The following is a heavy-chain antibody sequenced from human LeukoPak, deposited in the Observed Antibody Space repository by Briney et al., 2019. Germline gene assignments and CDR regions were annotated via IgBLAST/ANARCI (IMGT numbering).Heavy chain of an antibody. J-gene: IGHJ5*02. D-gene: IGHD3-10*01. V-gene: IGHV4-34*01. CDR2: INHSGST. Sequence: PSETLSLTCAVYGGSFSGYYWSWIRQPPGRGLEWIGEINHSGSTNYNPSLKSRVTISVDTSKNQFSLKLSSVTAADTAVYYCAREIETMVRGRGGNWFDPWGQGTLVTVSS. CDR3: AREIETMVRGRGGNWFDP. CDR1: GGSFSGYY.